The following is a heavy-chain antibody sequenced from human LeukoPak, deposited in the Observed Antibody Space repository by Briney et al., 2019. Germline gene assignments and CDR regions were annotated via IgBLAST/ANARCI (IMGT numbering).Heavy chain of an antibody. D-gene: IGHD1-1*01. Sequence: SETLSLTCTVSGVSFGSGAHYWSWIRQPPGKGLEWIGYIWHSGSTKYNPSLKSRVTMSVDTSKNQVSLKLTSVTAADTAAYYCVSGTAPKSYYYYYMDVWGIGTTVAVSS. J-gene: IGHJ6*03. V-gene: IGHV4-61*08. CDR2: IWHSGST. CDR3: VSGTAPKSYYYYYMDV. CDR1: GVSFGSGAHY.